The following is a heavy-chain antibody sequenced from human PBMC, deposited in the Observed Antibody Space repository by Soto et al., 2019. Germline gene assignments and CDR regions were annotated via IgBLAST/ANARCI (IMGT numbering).Heavy chain of an antibody. J-gene: IGHJ4*02. D-gene: IGHD2-21*01. CDR3: ATSKGAVVISPYFFDY. CDR2: VNSDGSIT. Sequence: EVRLEESGGGLVQPGGSLRLSCAASGFTFDSYRMYWVRQAPGKGLVWVSRVNSDGSITTYADSVKGRFTISRDNAKNTLSLQMNSLRVEDTAVYYCATSKGAVVISPYFFDYWGQGALVTVSS. V-gene: IGHV3-74*01. CDR1: GFTFDSYR.